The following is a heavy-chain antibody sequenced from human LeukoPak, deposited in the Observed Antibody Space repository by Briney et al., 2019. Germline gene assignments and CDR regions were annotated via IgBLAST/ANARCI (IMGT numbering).Heavy chain of an antibody. V-gene: IGHV4-59*08. CDR2: IYYSGST. CDR3: ASTYGDHGAQYYYYGMDV. Sequence: PSETLSLTCTVSGGSISSYYWSWIRQPPGKGLEWIGYIYYSGSTNYNPSLKSRVTISVDTSKNQFSLKLSSVTAADTAVYYCASTYGDHGAQYYYYGMDVWGQGTTVTVSS. D-gene: IGHD4-17*01. CDR1: GGSISSYY. J-gene: IGHJ6*02.